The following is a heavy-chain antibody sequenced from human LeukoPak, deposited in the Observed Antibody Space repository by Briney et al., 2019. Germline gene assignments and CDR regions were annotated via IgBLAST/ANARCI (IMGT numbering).Heavy chain of an antibody. Sequence: PSETLSLTCTVSGGSISSSSYYWGWIRQPPGKGLEWIGSIYYSGSTYYNPSLKSRVTISVDTSKNQFSLKLSSVTAADTAVYYCARRVVVPAATRGGASAQIDYWGQGTLVTVSS. CDR2: IYYSGST. CDR3: ARRVVVPAATRGGASAQIDY. J-gene: IGHJ4*02. V-gene: IGHV4-39*01. D-gene: IGHD2-2*01. CDR1: GGSISSSSYY.